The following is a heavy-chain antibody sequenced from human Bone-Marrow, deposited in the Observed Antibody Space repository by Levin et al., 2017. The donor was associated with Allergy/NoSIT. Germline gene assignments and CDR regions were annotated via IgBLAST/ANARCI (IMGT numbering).Heavy chain of an antibody. CDR3: ARFHRITIFGVVIQPYYYYYGMDV. Sequence: GGSLRLSCAASGFTFSDYYMSWIRQAPGKGLEWVSYISSSGSTIYYADSVKGRFTISRDNAKNSLYLQMNSLRAEDTAVYYCARFHRITIFGVVIQPYYYYYGMDVWGQGTTVTVSS. J-gene: IGHJ6*02. CDR2: ISSSGSTI. D-gene: IGHD3-3*01. CDR1: GFTFSDYY. V-gene: IGHV3-11*01.